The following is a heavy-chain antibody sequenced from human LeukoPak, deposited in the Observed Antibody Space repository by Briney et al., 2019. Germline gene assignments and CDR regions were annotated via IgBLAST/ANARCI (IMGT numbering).Heavy chain of an antibody. CDR2: IYYRSKWYS. V-gene: IGHV6-1*01. CDR1: GDSVSGGSAG. CDR3: TGGGLVRGSLHWFDP. D-gene: IGHD3-10*01. J-gene: IGHJ5*02. Sequence: SQTLSLTCAISGDSVSGGSAGWNWIRQSPSRGLEWLGRIYYRSKWYSDYAISVKSRITINPDTSRNQFSLQLNSVTHDDAAVYYCTGGGLVRGSLHWFDPWGQGTLVTVSS.